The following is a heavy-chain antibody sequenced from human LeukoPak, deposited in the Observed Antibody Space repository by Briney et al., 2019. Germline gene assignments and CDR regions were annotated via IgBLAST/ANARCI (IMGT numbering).Heavy chain of an antibody. CDR3: VKEILVTTSPFDY. Sequence: GGSLRLSCSASGFAFSAYAMHWVRQAPGEGLEYIAAISSNGYSTYYIDSVRGRFTLSRDNSKNTVYLQMSSLRAGDTAVYYCVKEILVTTSPFDYWGQGTLVTVSS. J-gene: IGHJ4*02. CDR1: GFAFSAYA. D-gene: IGHD4-17*01. V-gene: IGHV3-64D*06. CDR2: ISSNGYST.